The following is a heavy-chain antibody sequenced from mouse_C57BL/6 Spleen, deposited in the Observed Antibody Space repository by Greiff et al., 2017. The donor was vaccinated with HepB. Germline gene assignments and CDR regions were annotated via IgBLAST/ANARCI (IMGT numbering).Heavy chain of an antibody. CDR2: IYPRSGNT. D-gene: IGHD2-1*01. CDR1: GYTFTSYG. V-gene: IGHV1-81*01. CDR3: ARWVDSTLYAMDY. Sequence: VKLQESGAELARPGASVKLSCKASGYTFTSYGISWVKQRTGQGLEWIGEIYPRSGNTYYNEKFKGKATLTADKSSSTAYMELRSLTSEDSAVYFCARWVDSTLYAMDYWGQGTSVTVSS. J-gene: IGHJ4*01.